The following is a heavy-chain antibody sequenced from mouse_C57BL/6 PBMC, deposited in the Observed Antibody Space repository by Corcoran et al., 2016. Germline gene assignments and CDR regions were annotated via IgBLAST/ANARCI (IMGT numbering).Heavy chain of an antibody. D-gene: IGHD3-3*01. CDR2: INPNNGVT. Sequence: EVLLQQSGPELVKPGASVKISCKASGYTFTDYYMNWVKQSHGKSLEWIGDINPNNGVTSYNQKFKRKATLNVDKSSNTAYMELHSLTSEDSAVYYCARRGTAQTFAYWGQGTLVTVSA. CDR3: ARRGTAQTFAY. CDR1: GYTFTDYY. V-gene: IGHV1-26*01. J-gene: IGHJ3*01.